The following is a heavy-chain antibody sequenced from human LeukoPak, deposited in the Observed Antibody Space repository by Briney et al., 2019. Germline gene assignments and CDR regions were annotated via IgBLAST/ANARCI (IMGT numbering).Heavy chain of an antibody. D-gene: IGHD2-15*01. Sequence: ASETLSLTCAVSGYSISSGYYWGWIRQPPGKGLEWIGIIYYSGSPFYNPSLKSRVTISVDTSKNQFSLKLNSVTAADTAVYYCARRGYGASRRYFDYWGQGTLVTVSS. CDR3: ARRGYGASRRYFDY. J-gene: IGHJ4*02. CDR2: IYYSGSP. CDR1: GYSISSGYY. V-gene: IGHV4-38-2*01.